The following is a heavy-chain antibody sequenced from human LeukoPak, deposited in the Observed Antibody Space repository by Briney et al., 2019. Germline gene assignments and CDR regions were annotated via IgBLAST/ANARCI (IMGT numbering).Heavy chain of an antibody. V-gene: IGHV3-7*01. CDR2: IKDDGGEK. J-gene: IGHJ4*02. D-gene: IGHD3-22*01. CDR3: GRDPYYDALDY. CDR1: GFTFTTYW. Sequence: GGSLRLSCAVSGFTFTTYWMSWVRQAPGKGLEWVANIKDDGGEKYYADSVKGRFTISRDNTKNLLFLQMNNLRAEDTAVYYCGRDPYYDALDYWGQGTLVTVSS.